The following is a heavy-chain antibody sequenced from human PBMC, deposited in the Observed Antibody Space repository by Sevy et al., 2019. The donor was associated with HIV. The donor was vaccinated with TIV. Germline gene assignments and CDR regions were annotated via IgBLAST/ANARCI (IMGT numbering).Heavy chain of an antibody. Sequence: SETLSLTCSVSGGSISCYFWTWVRQSPGKGLEWIGNIYFTGNTDYSPSLTSRVTLSLDTSKSQFSLTLKSVTAADTAIYFSARDSTTRPMVLDYWGQGTLVTVSS. J-gene: IGHJ4*02. CDR2: IYFTGNT. CDR3: ARDSTTRPMVLDY. CDR1: GGSISCYF. D-gene: IGHD1-1*01. V-gene: IGHV4-59*01.